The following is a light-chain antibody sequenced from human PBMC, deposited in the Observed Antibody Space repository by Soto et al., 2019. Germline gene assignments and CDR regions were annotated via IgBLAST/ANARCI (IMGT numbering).Light chain of an antibody. CDR2: DAS. CDR3: QQFDTYPYT. Sequence: EKVMTQSPATLSVSPGERATLSCRASQSVSSNLAWYQQKPGQAPRLLIYDASTRATGIPARFSGSGSGTEFTLTISSLQSEDLAVYYCQQFDTYPYTFGQGTKLEIK. CDR1: QSVSSN. V-gene: IGKV3-15*01. J-gene: IGKJ2*01.